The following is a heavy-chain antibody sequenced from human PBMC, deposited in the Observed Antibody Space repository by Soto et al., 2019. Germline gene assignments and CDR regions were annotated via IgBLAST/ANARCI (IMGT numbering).Heavy chain of an antibody. CDR3: ASHRPTTYGYFFDY. V-gene: IGHV5-51*01. CDR1: GYGITIYW. CDR2: IYPGDSDT. Sequence: ISCKRSGYGITIYWIGWVRQMPGKGLEWMGIIYPGDSDTRYSPSFQGQVTISADKSISTAYLQWSSLKASDTAMYYCASHRPTTYGYFFDYWGQGTL. J-gene: IGHJ4*02. D-gene: IGHD4-17*01.